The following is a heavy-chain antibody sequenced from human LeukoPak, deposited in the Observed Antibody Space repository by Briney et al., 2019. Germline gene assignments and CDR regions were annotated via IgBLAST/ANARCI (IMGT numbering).Heavy chain of an antibody. D-gene: IGHD4-23*01. CDR3: AKDIYGGNWPNDY. J-gene: IGHJ4*02. V-gene: IGHV3-30*04. CDR1: GFTFSSYE. Sequence: PGGSLRLSCAASGFTFSSYEMNWVRQAPGKGLEWVAVISYDGSNKYYADSVKGRFTISRDNAKNSLYLQMNSLRAEDTALYYCAKDIYGGNWPNDYWGQGTPVTVSS. CDR2: ISYDGSNK.